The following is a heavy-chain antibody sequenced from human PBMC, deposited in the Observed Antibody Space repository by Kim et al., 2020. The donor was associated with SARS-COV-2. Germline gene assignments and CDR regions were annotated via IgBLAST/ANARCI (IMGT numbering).Heavy chain of an antibody. CDR2: ISWDGGST. CDR3: AKGYSSSWYYYYYGMDV. J-gene: IGHJ6*02. CDR1: GFTFDDYT. Sequence: GGSLRLSCAASGFTFDDYTMHWVRQAPGKGLEWVSLISWDGGSTYYADSVKGRFTISRDNSKNSLYLQMNSLRTEDTALYYCAKGYSSSWYYYYYGMDVWGQGTTVTVSS. V-gene: IGHV3-43*01. D-gene: IGHD6-13*01.